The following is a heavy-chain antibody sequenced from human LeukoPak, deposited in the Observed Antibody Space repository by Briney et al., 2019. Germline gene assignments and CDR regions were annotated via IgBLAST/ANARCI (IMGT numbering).Heavy chain of an antibody. CDR2: IYSDGTT. J-gene: IGHJ3*01. CDR3: ARRERRGYTYGRGTLDV. CDR1: GFTFGAYV. V-gene: IGHV3-66*01. Sequence: GGSLRLSCAASGFTFGAYVMIWVRQAPGKGLECVSFIYSDGTTYYADSVRGRFTISRDNSKNTLYLQMNSLRAEDTAVYYCARRERRGYTYGRGTLDVWGQGTMVTVSS. D-gene: IGHD5-18*01.